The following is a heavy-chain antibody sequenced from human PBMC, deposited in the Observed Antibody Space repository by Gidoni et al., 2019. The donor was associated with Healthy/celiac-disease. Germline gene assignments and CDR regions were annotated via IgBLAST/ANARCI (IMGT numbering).Heavy chain of an antibody. D-gene: IGHD6-13*01. CDR3: ASSAAGRSDAFDI. J-gene: IGHJ3*02. Sequence: ANIKQDGSEKYYVDSVKGRFTISRDNAKNSLYLQMNSLRAEDTAVYYCASSAAGRSDAFDIWGQGTMVTVSS. CDR2: IKQDGSEK. V-gene: IGHV3-7*03.